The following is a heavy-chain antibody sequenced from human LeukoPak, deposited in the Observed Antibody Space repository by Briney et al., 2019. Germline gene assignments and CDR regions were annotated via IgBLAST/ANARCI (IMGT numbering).Heavy chain of an antibody. V-gene: IGHV3-7*03. J-gene: IGHJ4*02. CDR3: AKCPYSSSCPNFDY. CDR2: IKQDGTEK. D-gene: IGHD6-13*01. Sequence: GESLRLSCTASGFTFTTYWMSWVRHPPGKGLEWVANIKQDGTEKYYVDSVKGRFTISRDNAKNSLYLQMNSLRAEDTAVYYCAKCPYSSSCPNFDYWGQGTLVTVSS. CDR1: GFTFTTYW.